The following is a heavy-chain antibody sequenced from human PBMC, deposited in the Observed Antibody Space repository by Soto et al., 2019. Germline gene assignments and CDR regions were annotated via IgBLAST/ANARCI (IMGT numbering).Heavy chain of an antibody. D-gene: IGHD3-9*01. Sequence: SVKVSCKASGGTFSSYAISWVRQAPGQGLEWMGGIIPIFGTANYAQKFQGRVTITADKSTSTAYMELSSLRSEDTAVYYCARDQFDILTGYYPYYYYYGMDVWGQGTTVTVSS. CDR1: GGTFSSYA. V-gene: IGHV1-69*06. CDR3: ARDQFDILTGYYPYYYYYGMDV. CDR2: IIPIFGTA. J-gene: IGHJ6*02.